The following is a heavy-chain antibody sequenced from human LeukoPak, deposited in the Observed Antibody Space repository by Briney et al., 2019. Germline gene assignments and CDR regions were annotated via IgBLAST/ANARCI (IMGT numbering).Heavy chain of an antibody. CDR2: IYSSGNT. V-gene: IGHV4-59*11. Sequence: KPSETLSLTCTVSGGSITSHNWNWIRQSPEKGLEWIGYIYSSGNTKYSPSLKSRVTISIDTSKNQFSLTLSSVTAADTAVYYCAREYNYYDSSGWDAFEIWGQGTMVTVSS. CDR1: GGSITSHN. J-gene: IGHJ3*02. CDR3: AREYNYYDSSGWDAFEI. D-gene: IGHD3-22*01.